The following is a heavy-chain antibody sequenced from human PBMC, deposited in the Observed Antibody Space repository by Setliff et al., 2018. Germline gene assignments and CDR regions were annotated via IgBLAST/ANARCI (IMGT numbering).Heavy chain of an antibody. D-gene: IGHD3-10*02. CDR1: DASIGGSGYY. J-gene: IGHJ4*02. CDR2: IHYSGST. Sequence: SETLSLTCTVSDASIGGSGYYWGWIRQPPAKGPEWIGNIHYSGSTHYNPSLKSRVTISVGTSKNQFSLKLTSVTAADAAVYYCANSAYLRGLDYWGPGTLVTVSS. V-gene: IGHV4-39*07. CDR3: ANSAYLRGLDY.